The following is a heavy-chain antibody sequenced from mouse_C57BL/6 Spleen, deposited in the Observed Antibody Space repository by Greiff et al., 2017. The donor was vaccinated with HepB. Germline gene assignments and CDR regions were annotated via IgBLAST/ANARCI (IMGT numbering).Heavy chain of an antibody. D-gene: IGHD1-1*01. J-gene: IGHJ1*03. CDR2: INPGSGGT. V-gene: IGHV1-54*01. CDR1: GYAFTNYL. CDR3: ARDYGSSRGGYFDV. Sequence: QVQLQQSGAELVRPGTSVKVSCKASGYAFTNYLIEWVKQRPGQGLEWIGVINPGSGGTNYNEKFKGKATLTADKSSSTAYMQLSSLTSEDSAVYFCARDYGSSRGGYFDVWGTGTTVTVSS.